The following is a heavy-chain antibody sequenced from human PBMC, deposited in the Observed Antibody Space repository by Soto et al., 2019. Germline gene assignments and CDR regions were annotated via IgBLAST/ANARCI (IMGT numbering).Heavy chain of an antibody. Sequence: QVQLVQSGAEVKKPGSSVKVSCKASGGTFSSYAISWVRQAPGQGLEWMGGFIPIFGTANYAQKFQGRVTITADESTSTAYMELSSLRSEDTAVYYCARGAGVTMVRGVRHYFDYWGQGTLVTVSS. CDR3: ARGAGVTMVRGVRHYFDY. CDR2: FIPIFGTA. D-gene: IGHD3-10*01. CDR1: GGTFSSYA. J-gene: IGHJ4*02. V-gene: IGHV1-69*12.